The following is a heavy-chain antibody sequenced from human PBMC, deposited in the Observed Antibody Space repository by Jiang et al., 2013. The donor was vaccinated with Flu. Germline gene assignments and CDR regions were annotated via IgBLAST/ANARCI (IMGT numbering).Heavy chain of an antibody. J-gene: IGHJ6*02. V-gene: IGHV6-1*01. CDR2: TYYRSKWYN. Sequence: SVSSNSAAWNWIRQSPSRGLEWLGRTYYRSKWYNDYAVSVKSRITINPDTSKNQFSLQLNSVTPEDTAVYYCAREAGLYYYYGMDVWGQGTTVTVSS. CDR3: AREAGLYYYYGMDV. CDR1: SVSSNSAA. D-gene: IGHD3/OR15-3a*01.